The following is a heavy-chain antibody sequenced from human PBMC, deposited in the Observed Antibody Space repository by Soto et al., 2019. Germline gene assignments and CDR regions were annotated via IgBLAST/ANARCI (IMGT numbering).Heavy chain of an antibody. V-gene: IGHV2-5*02. CDR1: GFSLTTSGVG. CDR2: IFWDDDK. Sequence: QITLKESGPTLVKPTQTLTLTCTFSGFSLTTSGVGVGWIRQPPGKALEWLALIFWDDDKHYSPSLKSRLTITKDTSKNQVVLTTTNLDPVDTATYYCAHTALYFGEFSRGAYFDHWGQGTLVTVSS. D-gene: IGHD3-10*01. CDR3: AHTALYFGEFSRGAYFDH. J-gene: IGHJ4*02.